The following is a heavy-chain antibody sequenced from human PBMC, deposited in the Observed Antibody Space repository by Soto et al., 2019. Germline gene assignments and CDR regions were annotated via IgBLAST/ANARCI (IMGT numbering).Heavy chain of an antibody. D-gene: IGHD5-12*01. CDR1: GYTFTDYY. Sequence: ASVKVSCKASGYTFTDYYMHCVRQAPGQGLEWMGWINPNSGGTKYAQKFQGRVTVTRDTSISTAYMELSRLRSDDTAVYYCARDRVVATIRGMDVWGQGTTVTVSS. CDR3: ARDRVVATIRGMDV. CDR2: INPNSGGT. J-gene: IGHJ6*02. V-gene: IGHV1-2*02.